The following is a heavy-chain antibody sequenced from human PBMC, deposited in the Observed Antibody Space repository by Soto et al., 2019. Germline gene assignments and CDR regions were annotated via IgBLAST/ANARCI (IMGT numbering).Heavy chain of an antibody. CDR3: ASQQLGPSYYYGMDV. Sequence: SVKVSCKASGGTFSSYASSWVRQAPGQGLEWMGGIIPIFGTANYAQKFQGRVTITADESTSTAYMELSSLRSEDTAVYYCASQQLGPSYYYGMDVWGQGTTGTVSS. D-gene: IGHD6-6*01. CDR2: IIPIFGTA. V-gene: IGHV1-69*13. CDR1: GGTFSSYA. J-gene: IGHJ6*02.